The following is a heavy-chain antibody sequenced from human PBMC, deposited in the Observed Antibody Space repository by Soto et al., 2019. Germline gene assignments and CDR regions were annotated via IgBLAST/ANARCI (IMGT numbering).Heavy chain of an antibody. V-gene: IGHV3-23*01. Sequence: EVQLLESGGRLVQPGGSLRLSCEGTGFPFSAYGMSWVRQAPGKGLEWVSSISGNSDTSYYADSVKRRFTISSDNSVKKLELHMNILIADDTAVYYCAIDQWPRHPHHEGYGSCGQGPLVTVSS. CDR3: AIDQWPRHPHHEGYGS. J-gene: IGHJ5*02. CDR1: GFPFSAYG. D-gene: IGHD2-15*01. CDR2: ISGNSDTS.